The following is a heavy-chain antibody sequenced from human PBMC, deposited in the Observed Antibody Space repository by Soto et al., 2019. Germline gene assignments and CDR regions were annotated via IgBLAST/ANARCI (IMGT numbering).Heavy chain of an antibody. Sequence: SETLSLTCTVSGGSISSYYWSWIRQPPGKGLEWIGYTYYSGSTNYNPSLKSRVTISVDTSKNQFSLKLSSVTAADTAVYYCARGGSYSSSWYYFDYWGQGTLVTVSS. D-gene: IGHD6-13*01. V-gene: IGHV4-59*01. CDR1: GGSISSYY. CDR2: TYYSGST. CDR3: ARGGSYSSSWYYFDY. J-gene: IGHJ4*02.